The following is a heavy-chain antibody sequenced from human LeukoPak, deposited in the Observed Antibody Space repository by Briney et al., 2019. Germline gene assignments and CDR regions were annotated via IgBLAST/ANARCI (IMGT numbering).Heavy chain of an antibody. V-gene: IGHV3-30*02. CDR1: GSTFSSHG. Sequence: PGGSLRLSCAASGSTFSSHGMHWVRQAPGKGLDWVAFIRYDGGKKFYADSVKGRFTISRDNSKNTLDLQMNSLRTDDTAVYYCAKVDDYYGSGSYLVDSWGQGTLVTVSS. J-gene: IGHJ4*02. CDR3: AKVDDYYGSGSYLVDS. CDR2: IRYDGGKK. D-gene: IGHD3-10*01.